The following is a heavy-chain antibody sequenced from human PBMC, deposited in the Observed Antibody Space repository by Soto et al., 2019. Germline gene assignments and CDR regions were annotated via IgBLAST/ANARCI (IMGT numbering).Heavy chain of an antibody. Sequence: SDTLSLTCIFSGCSLSNYYWSWIRQPPGKGLEWIGYIYYSGSTNYNPSLTSRVTISVDTSKNQFSLKLSSVTAADTAVYYCARHRYSYGVYYFDYWGQGTLVTVSS. CDR2: IYYSGST. J-gene: IGHJ4*02. V-gene: IGHV4-59*08. CDR3: ARHRYSYGVYYFDY. CDR1: GCSLSNYY. D-gene: IGHD5-18*01.